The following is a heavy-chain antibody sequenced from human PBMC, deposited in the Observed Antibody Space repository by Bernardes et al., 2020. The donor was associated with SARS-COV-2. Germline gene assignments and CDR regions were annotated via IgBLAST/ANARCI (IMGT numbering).Heavy chain of an antibody. CDR1: GGSFSAHF. V-gene: IGHV4-34*01. CDR2: INHSEIP. CDR3: ARGKWYSTSADHYYYAMDI. D-gene: IGHD6-13*01. J-gene: IGHJ6*02. Sequence: SETLSLTCAVNGGSFSAHFWSWIRQPPGKGLEWIGEINHSEIPPSNPSLKSQVSMSVDTSKTQFFLNLTSVTAADTAVYYCARGKWYSTSADHYYYAMDIWGQGAAVTVSS.